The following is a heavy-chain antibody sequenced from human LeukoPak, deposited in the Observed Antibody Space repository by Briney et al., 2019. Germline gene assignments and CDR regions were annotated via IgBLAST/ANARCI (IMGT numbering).Heavy chain of an antibody. D-gene: IGHD3-10*01. CDR1: GFTFSSYA. CDR3: VRGRGSDY. V-gene: IGHV3-7*01. J-gene: IGHJ4*02. CDR2: IKQDGSEK. Sequence: GRSLRLSCAASGFTFSSYAMSWVRQAPGKGLEWVANIKQDGSEKNYVDSVKGRFTISRDNAKNSLYLQMSSLRADDSALYCCVRGRGSDYWGQGTLVAVSS.